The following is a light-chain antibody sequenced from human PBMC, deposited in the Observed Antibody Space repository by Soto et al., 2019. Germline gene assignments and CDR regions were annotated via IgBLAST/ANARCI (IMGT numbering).Light chain of an antibody. J-gene: IGLJ1*01. CDR3: SSYEGSNNYV. Sequence: QSALTQPPSASGSPGQSVTISCTGTSSDVGGYNYVSWYQQHPGKAPKLMIFEVTKRPSGVPDRFSGSKSGNTASLTVSGLQAEDEADYYCSSYEGSNNYVFGTGTNLTVL. CDR1: SSDVGGYNY. V-gene: IGLV2-8*01. CDR2: EVT.